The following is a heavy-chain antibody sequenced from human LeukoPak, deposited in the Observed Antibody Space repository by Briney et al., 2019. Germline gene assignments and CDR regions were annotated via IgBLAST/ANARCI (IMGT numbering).Heavy chain of an antibody. CDR2: IIPIVGLT. V-gene: IGHV1-69*04. Sequence: ASVKVSCKASGGTFNKNSIAWVRQAPGQGLEWMGRIIPIVGLTNYAQRFQGRITITADYSTTTAYMVLSSLRSEDTAVYYCSRVQAVGVPVAEDAYYSYGMDVWGQGTTVTVSS. J-gene: IGHJ6*02. D-gene: IGHD3-10*01. CDR1: GGTFNKNS. CDR3: SRVQAVGVPVAEDAYYSYGMDV.